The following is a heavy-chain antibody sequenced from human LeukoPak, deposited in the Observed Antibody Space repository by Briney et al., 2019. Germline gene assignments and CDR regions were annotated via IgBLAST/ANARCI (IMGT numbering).Heavy chain of an antibody. CDR3: ARDVGARLPGF. CDR2: IYYSGST. CDR1: GGSISSSSYY. J-gene: IGHJ4*02. D-gene: IGHD6-6*01. Sequence: SETLSLTCTVSGGSISSSSYYWGWIRQPPGKGLEWIGSIYYSGSTYYNPSLKSRVTISVDTSDNQFSLKVRSVTAADTAVYYCARDVGARLPGFWGQGTLVTVSS. V-gene: IGHV4-39*02.